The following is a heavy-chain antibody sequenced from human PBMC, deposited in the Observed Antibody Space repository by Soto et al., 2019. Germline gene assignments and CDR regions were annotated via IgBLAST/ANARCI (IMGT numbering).Heavy chain of an antibody. Sequence: PGGSLRLSCAASGFTFSNFGMHWVRQAPGKGLEWVAVIWYAGGNKYYQKSVKGRFTISRYNSKNTLYLEMNNLRDEDAGVYYCATYYGDRYFYYGMDVWGQGTTVTVS. CDR2: IWYAGGNK. J-gene: IGHJ6*02. D-gene: IGHD2-21*01. V-gene: IGHV3-33*01. CDR3: ATYYGDRYFYYGMDV. CDR1: GFTFSNFG.